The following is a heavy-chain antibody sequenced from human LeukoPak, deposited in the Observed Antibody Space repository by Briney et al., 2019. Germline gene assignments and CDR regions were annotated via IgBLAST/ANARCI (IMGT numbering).Heavy chain of an antibody. Sequence: ASVKVSCKASGYAFTSYGISWVRQAPGQGLEWMGWISAYNGNTNYAQKLQGRVTMTTDTSTSTAYMELRSLRSDDTAVYYCARDTYDSSGYYPNFDYWGQGTLVTVSS. CDR3: ARDTYDSSGYYPNFDY. J-gene: IGHJ4*02. CDR1: GYAFTSYG. V-gene: IGHV1-18*01. CDR2: ISAYNGNT. D-gene: IGHD3-22*01.